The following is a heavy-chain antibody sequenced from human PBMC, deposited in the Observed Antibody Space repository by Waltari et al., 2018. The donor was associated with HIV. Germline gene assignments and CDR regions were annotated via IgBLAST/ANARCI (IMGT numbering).Heavy chain of an antibody. CDR2: IYRSGTT. V-gene: IGHV4-38-2*02. J-gene: IGHJ3*02. Sequence: QVQLQESGPGVVKPSETLSLTCTVSASSISSGYYWGWIRQSPGKGREWIGSIYRSGTTYYNPSLKSRVTISVNMSKNQFSLKLTSMTAADTALYYCARDQDYYDSSGYTCYAFDMWGPGTMVTVSS. D-gene: IGHD3-22*01. CDR1: ASSISSGYY. CDR3: ARDQDYYDSSGYTCYAFDM.